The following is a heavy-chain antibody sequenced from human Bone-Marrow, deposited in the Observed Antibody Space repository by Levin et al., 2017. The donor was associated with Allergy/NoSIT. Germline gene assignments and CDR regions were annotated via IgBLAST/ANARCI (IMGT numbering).Heavy chain of an antibody. V-gene: IGHV3-23*01. Sequence: GGSLRLSCIASGFTFSNYAMSWVRQAPGKGLEWVSVITGNSGTPYYADSVQGRFTISRDNSRDTLFLQMNRLRVEDTAVYYCAKGGAYGSGSHPNWFDPWGQGTLVSVSS. CDR1: GFTFSNYA. D-gene: IGHD3-10*01. J-gene: IGHJ5*02. CDR2: ITGNSGTP. CDR3: AKGGAYGSGSHPNWFDP.